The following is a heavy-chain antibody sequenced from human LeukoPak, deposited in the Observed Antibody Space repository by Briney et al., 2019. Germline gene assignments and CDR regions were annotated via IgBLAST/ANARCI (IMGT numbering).Heavy chain of an antibody. D-gene: IGHD4-17*01. CDR2: IYYSGST. CDR1: GGSFSGYY. V-gene: IGHV4-59*01. Sequence: SETLSLTCAVYGGSFSGYYWSWIRQPPGKGLEWIGYIYYSGSTNYNPSLKSRVTISVDTSKNQFSLKLSSVTAADTAVYYCARAYGDYAPDYWGQGTLATVSS. J-gene: IGHJ4*02. CDR3: ARAYGDYAPDY.